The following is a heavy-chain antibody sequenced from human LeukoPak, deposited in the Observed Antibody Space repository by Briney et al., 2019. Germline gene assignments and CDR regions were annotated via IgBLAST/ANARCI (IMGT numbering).Heavy chain of an antibody. CDR3: ARSRLGYRSGGACYASDY. J-gene: IGHJ4*02. V-gene: IGHV1-2*02. D-gene: IGHD2-15*01. CDR1: GYNFPGYY. Sequence: ASVKVSCKVSGYNFPGYYMHWVRQAPGQGLEWMGWINPTSGGTSYAQKFQGRVTMTRDTSISTAYMELSSLRSDDTAVYYCARSRLGYRSGGACYASDYWGQGTLVTVSS. CDR2: INPTSGGT.